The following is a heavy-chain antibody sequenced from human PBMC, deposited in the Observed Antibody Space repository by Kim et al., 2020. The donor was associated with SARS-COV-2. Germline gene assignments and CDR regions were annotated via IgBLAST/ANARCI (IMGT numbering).Heavy chain of an antibody. D-gene: IGHD3-22*01. Sequence: GGSLRLSCAASGFTFSSYAMSWVRQAPGKGLEWVSVIYSGGSSTYYADSVKGRFTISRDNSKNTLYLQMNSRRAEDTAVYYCAKDSDSSGPPNFDYWGQGTLVTVSS. J-gene: IGHJ4*02. CDR3: AKDSDSSGPPNFDY. CDR1: GFTFSSYA. V-gene: IGHV3-23*03. CDR2: IYSGGSST.